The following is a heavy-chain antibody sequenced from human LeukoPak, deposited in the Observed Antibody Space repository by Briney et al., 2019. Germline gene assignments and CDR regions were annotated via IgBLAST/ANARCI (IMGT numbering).Heavy chain of an antibody. D-gene: IGHD3-22*01. J-gene: IGHJ4*02. CDR3: ARWGYSSGHCDY. V-gene: IGHV4-30-4*01. CDR1: GGSISSGDYY. Sequence: SGTLSLTCTVSGGSISSGDYYWSWIRQPPGKGLEWIGYIYYSGSTYYNPSLKSRVTISVDTSKNQFSLKLSSVTAADTAVYYCARWGYSSGHCDYWGQGTLVTVSS. CDR2: IYYSGST.